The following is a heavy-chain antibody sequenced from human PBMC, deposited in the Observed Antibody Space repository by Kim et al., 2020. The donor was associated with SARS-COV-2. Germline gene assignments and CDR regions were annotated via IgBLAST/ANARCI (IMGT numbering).Heavy chain of an antibody. CDR3: TRLGVGSSGCDY. V-gene: IGHV3-73*01. D-gene: IGHD3-22*01. CDR2: T. Sequence: TAYAASVEGRFTISRDDSQNTAYLQMNSLKTEDTAVYYCTRLGVGSSGCDYWGQGTLVTVSS. J-gene: IGHJ4*02.